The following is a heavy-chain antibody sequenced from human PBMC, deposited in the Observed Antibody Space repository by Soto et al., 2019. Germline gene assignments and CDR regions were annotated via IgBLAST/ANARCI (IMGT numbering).Heavy chain of an antibody. V-gene: IGHV3-66*03. CDR3: VRVGAPRDYYYGMDV. CDR2: IYSCGST. D-gene: IGHD1-26*01. J-gene: IGHJ6*02. Sequence: GGSLRLSCAASGFTVSSNYMSWVRQAPGKGLEWVSVIYSCGSTYYADSVKGRFTISRDNSKNTLYLQMNSLRAEDTAVYYCVRVGAPRDYYYGMDVWGQGTTVTVSS. CDR1: GFTVSSNY.